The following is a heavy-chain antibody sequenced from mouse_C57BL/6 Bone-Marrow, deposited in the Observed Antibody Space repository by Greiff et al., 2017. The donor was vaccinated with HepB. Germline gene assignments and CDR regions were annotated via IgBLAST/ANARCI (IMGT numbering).Heavy chain of an antibody. CDR3: ARDAGYDRDYAMDY. V-gene: IGHV7-1*01. CDR1: GFTFSDFY. D-gene: IGHD2-2*01. Sequence: EVQVVESGGGLVQSGRSLRLSCATSGFTFSDFYMEWVRQAPGKGLEWIAASRNKANDYTTEYSASVKGRFIVSRDTSQSILYLQMNALRAEDTAIYYCARDAGYDRDYAMDYWGQGTSVTVSS. J-gene: IGHJ4*01. CDR2: SRNKANDYTT.